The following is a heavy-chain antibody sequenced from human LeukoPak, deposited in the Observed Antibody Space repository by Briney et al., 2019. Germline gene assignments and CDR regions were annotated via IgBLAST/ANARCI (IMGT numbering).Heavy chain of an antibody. CDR3: ARTLYIAAAPGGFDY. CDR2: INPRNAAT. Sequence: GASVKVSCKVSGYTLTELSMHWVRQAPGKGLEWMGWINPRNAATNYAQKFQGRVTMTRDTSTGTIYMEMTSLRSDDTAIYYCARTLYIAAAPGGFDYWGQGTLVTVSS. CDR1: GYTLTELS. D-gene: IGHD6-13*01. J-gene: IGHJ4*02. V-gene: IGHV1-2*02.